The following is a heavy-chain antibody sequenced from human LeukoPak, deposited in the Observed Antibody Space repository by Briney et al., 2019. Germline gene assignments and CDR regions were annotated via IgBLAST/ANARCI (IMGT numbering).Heavy chain of an antibody. Sequence: GGSLRLSCAASGFTVSSNYMSWVRQAPGKGLEWVSVIYSGGSTYYADSVKGRFTISRDNSKHALYLKINSQRAEDTAVYYCAMTMDTAMDFDYWGQGTLVTVSS. CDR1: GFTVSSNY. D-gene: IGHD5-18*01. CDR3: AMTMDTAMDFDY. J-gene: IGHJ4*02. CDR2: IYSGGST. V-gene: IGHV3-66*01.